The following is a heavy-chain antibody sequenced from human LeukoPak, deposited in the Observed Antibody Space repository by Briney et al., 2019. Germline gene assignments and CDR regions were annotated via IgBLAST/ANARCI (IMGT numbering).Heavy chain of an antibody. CDR1: GASISSYF. CDR2: IYNSGST. D-gene: IGHD3-16*01. J-gene: IGHJ5*01. V-gene: IGHV4-59*01. CDR3: ARGGASSKWLDS. Sequence: SETLSLTCTVSGASISSYFWSWIRQPPGKGLENIGYIYNSGSTNYDPSLKSRVTISVDTSKSQFSLKLTSVTAADTAVYYCARGGASSKWLDSWGQGTLVTVSS.